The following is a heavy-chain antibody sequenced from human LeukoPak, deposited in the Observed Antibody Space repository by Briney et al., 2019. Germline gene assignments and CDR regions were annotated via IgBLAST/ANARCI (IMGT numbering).Heavy chain of an antibody. CDR2: IKQDGSEK. CDR1: GFTFSSYS. V-gene: IGHV3-7*01. Sequence: PGGSLRLSCAASGFTFSSYSMTWVRQAPGKGLEWVANIKQDGSEKYYVDSVKGRFTISRDNAKNSLYLQMNSLRAEDTAVYYCARDQFYYYYGMDVWGQGTTVTVSS. CDR3: ARDQFYYYYGMDV. J-gene: IGHJ6*02.